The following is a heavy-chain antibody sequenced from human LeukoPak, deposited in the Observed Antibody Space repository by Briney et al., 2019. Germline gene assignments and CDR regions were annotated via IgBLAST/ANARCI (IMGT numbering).Heavy chain of an antibody. V-gene: IGHV4-4*02. CDR2: IYHSGST. D-gene: IGHD6-13*01. CDR3: ARQVPVGSSSWYPLYDAFDI. CDR1: GGSISSSNW. Sequence: PSGTLSLTCAVSGGSISSSNWWSWVRQPPGKGLEWIGEIYHSGSTNYNPSLKSRVTISVDKSKNQFSLKLSSVTAADTAVYYCARQVPVGSSSWYPLYDAFDIWGQGTMVTVSS. J-gene: IGHJ3*02.